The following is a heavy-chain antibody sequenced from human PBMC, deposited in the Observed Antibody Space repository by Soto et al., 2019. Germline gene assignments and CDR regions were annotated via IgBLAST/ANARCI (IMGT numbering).Heavy chain of an antibody. Sequence: EVQLLESGGGLVQPGGSLRLSCAASRFTFSNFAMSWVRQAPGKGLEWVSTITGTSANTYYKDSVKGRFAISRDTSQNTLYLQMNSLTTEPTAVYLGARGGATYGLLTHDYWGQGTLVTVSS. J-gene: IGHJ4*02. CDR2: ITGTSANT. D-gene: IGHD3-10*01. CDR1: RFTFSNFA. V-gene: IGHV3-23*01. CDR3: ARGGATYGLLTHDY.